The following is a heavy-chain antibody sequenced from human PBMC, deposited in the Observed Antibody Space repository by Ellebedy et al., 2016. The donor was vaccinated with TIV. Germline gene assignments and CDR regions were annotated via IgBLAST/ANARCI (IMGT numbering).Heavy chain of an antibody. CDR2: MNPHSGDT. CDR1: GYTFTSST. D-gene: IGHD4-17*01. V-gene: IGHV1-8*01. J-gene: IGHJ4*02. CDR3: AREGGRGYGEIDD. Sequence: AASVTVSCKSSGYTFTSSTIHWVRQASGQGLEWMGWMNPHSGDTGHSLKSQGRVTMTTNRSVSTAYMELPSLASADTAMYYCAREGGRGYGEIDDWGQGTLVTVSS.